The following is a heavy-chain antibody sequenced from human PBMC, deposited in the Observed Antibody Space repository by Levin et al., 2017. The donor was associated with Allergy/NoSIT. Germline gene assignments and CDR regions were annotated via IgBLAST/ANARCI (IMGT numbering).Heavy chain of an antibody. CDR2: ISAYNGNT. Sequence: ASVKVSCKASGYTFTSYGISWVRQAPGQGLEWMGWISAYNGNTNYAQKLQGRVTMTTDTSTSTAYMELRSLRSDDTAVYYCARAYYDFLWALYGMDVWGQGTTVTVSS. V-gene: IGHV1-18*01. D-gene: IGHD3-3*01. CDR3: ARAYYDFLWALYGMDV. J-gene: IGHJ6*02. CDR1: GYTFTSYG.